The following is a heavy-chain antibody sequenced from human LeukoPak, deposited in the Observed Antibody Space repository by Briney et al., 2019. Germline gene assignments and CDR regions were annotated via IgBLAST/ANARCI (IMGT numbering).Heavy chain of an antibody. D-gene: IGHD4-17*01. CDR3: ARGPRHGDHHWFDP. Sequence: GGSLRLSCAASGFTFSSYAMHWVRQAPGKGLEWVAVISYDGSNKYYADSVKGRFTISRDNAKNSLYLQMNSLRVEDTAMYYCARGPRHGDHHWFDPWGQGTLVTVSS. V-gene: IGHV3-30-3*01. CDR1: GFTFSSYA. CDR2: ISYDGSNK. J-gene: IGHJ5*02.